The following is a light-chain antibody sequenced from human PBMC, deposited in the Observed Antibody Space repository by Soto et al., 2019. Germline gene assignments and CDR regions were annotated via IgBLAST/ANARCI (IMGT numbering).Light chain of an antibody. V-gene: IGKV4-1*01. Sequence: DIVMTQSPDSLALSLGERATINCKSSQSVLYSSNNKNYLAWYQQKPGQPPQLLVYWASTRESGVPDRFSGSGSGTDFNLTVSSLQAEDVAVYYCQQYYSTPPTFGQGTKVEI. CDR1: QSVLYSSNNKNY. CDR3: QQYYSTPPT. CDR2: WAS. J-gene: IGKJ1*01.